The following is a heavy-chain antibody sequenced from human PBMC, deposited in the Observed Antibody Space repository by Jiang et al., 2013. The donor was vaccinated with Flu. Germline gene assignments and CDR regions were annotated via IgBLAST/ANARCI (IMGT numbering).Heavy chain of an antibody. V-gene: IGHV3-48*01. CDR1: GFTFNNYH. CDR2: VNQRGSPK. Sequence: VQLVESGGGLVQPGGSLRLSCAASGFTFNNYHMKWVRQAPGRGLEWVAYVNQRGSPKYYADSVEGRFTISRDNAENSLFLQMNSLRVENTAVYYCARDYMWAIDYWGQGALVTVSS. J-gene: IGHJ4*02. CDR3: ARDYMWAIDY. D-gene: IGHD1-26*01.